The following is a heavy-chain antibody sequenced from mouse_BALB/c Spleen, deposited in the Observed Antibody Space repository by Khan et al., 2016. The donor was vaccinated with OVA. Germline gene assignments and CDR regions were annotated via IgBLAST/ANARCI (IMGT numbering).Heavy chain of an antibody. J-gene: IGHJ2*01. D-gene: IGHD4-1*01. CDR2: IWRGGSR. Sequence: QVQLQQSGPSLVQPSQSLSITCTVSGFSLTNFGVHWVRQSPGKGLEWLGVIWRGGSRDYNAAFMSRLSFTQDNSKSQVFFKLNRLQADDTAIYYWAKTLTGTTFDFWGQGTTLTVSS. CDR3: AKTLTGTTFDF. V-gene: IGHV2-5-1*01. CDR1: GFSLTNFG.